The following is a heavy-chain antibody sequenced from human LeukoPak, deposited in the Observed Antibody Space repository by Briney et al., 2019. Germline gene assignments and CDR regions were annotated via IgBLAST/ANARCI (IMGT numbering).Heavy chain of an antibody. V-gene: IGHV3-9*01. J-gene: IGHJ4*02. CDR3: AKEDGSGKSSFDH. CDR2: ISWNSGSI. Sequence: GGSLRLSCAASGFTFDDYAMHWVRQAPGKGLEWVSGISWNSGSIGYADSVKGRFTISRDNAKNSLYLQMNSLRAEDTALYYCAKEDGSGKSSFDHWGQGILVTVSS. CDR1: GFTFDDYA. D-gene: IGHD3-10*01.